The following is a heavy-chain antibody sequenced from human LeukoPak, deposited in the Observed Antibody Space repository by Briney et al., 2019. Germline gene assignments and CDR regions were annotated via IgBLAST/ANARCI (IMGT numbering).Heavy chain of an antibody. J-gene: IGHJ4*02. CDR1: GFTFTYAW. D-gene: IGHD2-21*01. CDR2: INPKSDGGTI. Sequence: GGTLRLSCAASGFTFTYAWMSWVSQDQGKGLEGVGRINPKSDGGTIDYAAPLKGRFTISRDDSKNTVFLQMNSLKSEDTAVYYCTTGLAFWGQGTLVTVSS. V-gene: IGHV3-15*01. CDR3: TTGLAF.